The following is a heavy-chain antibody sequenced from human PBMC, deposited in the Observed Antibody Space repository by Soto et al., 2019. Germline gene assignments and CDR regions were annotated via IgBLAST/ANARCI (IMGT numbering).Heavy chain of an antibody. CDR1: GYTFTSYG. Sequence: ASVKVSCKASGYTFTSYGISWVRQAPGQGLEWMGWISAYNGNTNYAQKLQGRVTMTTDTSTSTAYMELRSLRSDDTAVYYCARETNIVLMVYASYYFDYWGQGTLVTVSS. CDR2: ISAYNGNT. J-gene: IGHJ4*02. V-gene: IGHV1-18*01. D-gene: IGHD2-8*01. CDR3: ARETNIVLMVYASYYFDY.